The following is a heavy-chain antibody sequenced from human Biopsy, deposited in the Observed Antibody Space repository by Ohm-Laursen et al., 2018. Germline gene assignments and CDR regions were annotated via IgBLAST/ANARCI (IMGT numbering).Heavy chain of an antibody. J-gene: IGHJ4*01. V-gene: IGHV3-23*01. CDR1: ALVFNKLA. CDR3: AKEGRDSGHVDC. D-gene: IGHD6-19*01. Sequence: LSLTHAAYALVFNKLATGWVSQDPGKGLGSHSVISGRGVDTSYAGSVTGRFTISRDNSKNTVYLQMNSLRAEDTAIYYCAKEGRDSGHVDCGDRGTLVAVS. CDR2: ISGRGVDT.